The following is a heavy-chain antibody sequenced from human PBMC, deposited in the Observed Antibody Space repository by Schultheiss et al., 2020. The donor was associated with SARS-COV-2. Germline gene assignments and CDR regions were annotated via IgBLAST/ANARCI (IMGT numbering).Heavy chain of an antibody. Sequence: GGSLRLSCAASGFTFSSYAMSWVRQAPGKGLEWVSAISGSAGTTYYTDSVKGRFTISRDNAKNSLYLQMNSLRDEDTAVYYCARDIPLSPAELFDYWGQGTLVTVSS. D-gene: IGHD2-2*02. CDR3: ARDIPLSPAELFDY. V-gene: IGHV3-23*01. CDR1: GFTFSSYA. CDR2: ISGSAGTT. J-gene: IGHJ4*02.